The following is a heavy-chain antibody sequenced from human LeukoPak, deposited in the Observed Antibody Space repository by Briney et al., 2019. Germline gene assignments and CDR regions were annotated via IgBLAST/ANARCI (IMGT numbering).Heavy chain of an antibody. Sequence: GGSLRLSCAASGFTFSSYAKSWVRQAPGKGLEWVSAISGSGGSTYYAGSVKGRFTISRDNSKNTLYLQMNSLRAEDPAVYYCAKDEVLLWFGEPHFDYWGQGTLVTVSS. CDR3: AKDEVLLWFGEPHFDY. D-gene: IGHD3-10*01. CDR1: GFTFSSYA. J-gene: IGHJ4*02. V-gene: IGHV3-23*01. CDR2: ISGSGGST.